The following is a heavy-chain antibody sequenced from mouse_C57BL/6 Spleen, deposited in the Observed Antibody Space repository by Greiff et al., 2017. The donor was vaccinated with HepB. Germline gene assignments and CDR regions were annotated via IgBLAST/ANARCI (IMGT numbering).Heavy chain of an antibody. V-gene: IGHV14-2*01. CDR2: IDPEDGET. J-gene: IGHJ2*01. CDR1: GFNIKDYY. D-gene: IGHD2-5*01. CDR3: ARYYSNYDY. Sequence: EVQLQQSGAELVKPGASVKLSCTASGFNIKDYYMHWVKQRTEQGLEWIGRIDPEDGETKCAPKFQGKATITADTSSNTAYLQLSSLTSEDTAVYYCARYYSNYDYWGQGTTLTVSS.